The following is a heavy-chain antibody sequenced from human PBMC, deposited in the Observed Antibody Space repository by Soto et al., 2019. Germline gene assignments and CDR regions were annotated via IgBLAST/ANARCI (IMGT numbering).Heavy chain of an antibody. J-gene: IGHJ5*02. CDR3: VRGSFGYYGP. V-gene: IGHV3-49*04. CDR1: GFSFGDYA. D-gene: IGHD3-22*01. CDR2: IRNPGYGDTT. Sequence: PGGSLRLSCTTSGFSFGDYAMTWVRQAPGKGLEWVGFIRNPGYGDTTEYATSVTGRFIISRDYSMSSAYLQLNSLKVDDSAVYYCVRGSFGYYGPWGQGTLVTVSS.